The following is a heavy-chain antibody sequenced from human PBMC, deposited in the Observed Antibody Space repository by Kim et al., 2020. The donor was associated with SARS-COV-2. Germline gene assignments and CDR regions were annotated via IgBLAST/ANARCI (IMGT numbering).Heavy chain of an antibody. D-gene: IGHD1-26*01. J-gene: IGHJ4*02. CDR3: ARGGVSGGHATWTFDY. Sequence: SVKGRFSISRDNAKNTVYLQMHSLTDEDTAVYYCARGGVSGGHATWTFDYWGQGTLVTVSS. V-gene: IGHV3-74*01.